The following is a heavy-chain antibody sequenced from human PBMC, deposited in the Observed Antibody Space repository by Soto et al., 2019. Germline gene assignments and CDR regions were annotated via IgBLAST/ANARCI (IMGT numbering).Heavy chain of an antibody. CDR1: EFTFSDYY. V-gene: IGHV3-11*01. D-gene: IGHD5-12*01. Sequence: QVQLVESGGGLVRPGESLRLSCAASEFTFSDYYMSWIRQAPGKGLEWVSYISSSGNTIYYADSVKGRFTISRDNAKNSLYLQMNSLRAEDTAVYYCAIRYSGGRAFDICGQGTMVTVSS. J-gene: IGHJ3*02. CDR3: AIRYSGGRAFDI. CDR2: ISSSGNTI.